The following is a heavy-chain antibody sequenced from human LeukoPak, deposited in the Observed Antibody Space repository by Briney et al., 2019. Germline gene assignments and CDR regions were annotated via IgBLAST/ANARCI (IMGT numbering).Heavy chain of an antibody. Sequence: GGSLRLSCAASGFAVSSYWMHWVRQAPGKGLVLVSRINSDGYSTNSADSVKGRFTISTDNTKNTLYLHMNSLRAEDTAMYYCATLLSPASFDSWGQGTLVTVSS. D-gene: IGHD1-26*01. CDR3: ATLLSPASFDS. J-gene: IGHJ4*02. CDR2: INSDGYST. V-gene: IGHV3-74*01. CDR1: GFAVSSYW.